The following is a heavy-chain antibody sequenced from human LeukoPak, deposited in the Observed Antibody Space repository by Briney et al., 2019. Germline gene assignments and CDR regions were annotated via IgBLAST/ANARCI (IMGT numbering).Heavy chain of an antibody. CDR1: GFTFSGSA. CDR2: IRSKANSYAT. Sequence: GGSLRLSCAASGFTFSGSAMHWVRQASGKGLEWVGRIRSKANSYATAYAASVKGRFTISRDDSKNTAYLQMNSLKTEDTAVYYCTRRSRSGSYPGYYYMDVWGKGTTVTVSS. CDR3: TRRSRSGSYPGYYYMDV. V-gene: IGHV3-73*01. J-gene: IGHJ6*03. D-gene: IGHD1-26*01.